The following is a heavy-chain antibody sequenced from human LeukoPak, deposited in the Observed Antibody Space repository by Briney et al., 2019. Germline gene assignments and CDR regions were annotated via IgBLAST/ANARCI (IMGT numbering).Heavy chain of an antibody. Sequence: SETLSLTCTVSGGSISRYYWSWIRQPPGKGPEGIGHIYYSGDTDYNRSLQNRLTISVDTSKNQYSLKLKSVTDADKAVYYCARVVSLGLQTAITFHWFDPWGRGILVTVSS. CDR2: IYYSGDT. D-gene: IGHD2-21*02. CDR3: ARVVSLGLQTAITFHWFDP. V-gene: IGHV4-59*01. CDR1: GGSISRYY. J-gene: IGHJ5*02.